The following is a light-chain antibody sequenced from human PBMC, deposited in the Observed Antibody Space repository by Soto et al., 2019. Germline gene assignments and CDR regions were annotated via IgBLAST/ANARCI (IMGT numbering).Light chain of an antibody. CDR1: QSVRSSY. J-gene: IGKJ1*01. CDR3: QQYGTSPRT. CDR2: GVS. Sequence: EIVLTQSPGTLSLSPGERATLSCRASQSVRSSYLAWYQQKLGQAPRLLIYGVSNRATGIPDRFSGSGSGTDLTLTISRRESEEFAVYYCQQYGTSPRTFGQGTKVEIK. V-gene: IGKV3-20*01.